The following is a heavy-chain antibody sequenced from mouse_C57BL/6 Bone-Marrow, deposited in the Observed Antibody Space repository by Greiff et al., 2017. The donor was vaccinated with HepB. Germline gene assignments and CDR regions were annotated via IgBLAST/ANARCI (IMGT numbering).Heavy chain of an antibody. CDR2: IWSGGST. Sequence: QVQLKQSGPGLVQPSPCLSITCTASGFSFTSYGVHWVRQSPGKGLEWLGVIWSGGSTDYNAAFIARLSISKDNSKSQVFFKMNSLQADDTAIYYCATLWDWFAYWGQGTLVTVSA. CDR3: ATLWDWFAY. D-gene: IGHD4-1*01. V-gene: IGHV2-2*01. J-gene: IGHJ3*01. CDR1: GFSFTSYG.